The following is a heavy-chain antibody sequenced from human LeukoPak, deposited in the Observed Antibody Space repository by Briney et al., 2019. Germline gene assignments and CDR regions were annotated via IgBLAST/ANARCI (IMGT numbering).Heavy chain of an antibody. V-gene: IGHV1-46*01. D-gene: IGHD3-10*01. CDR2: INPSGGST. J-gene: IGHJ4*02. Sequence: GASVKVSCKASGYTFTSYYMHWVRQAPGQGLEWMGIINPSGGSTSYAQKFQGRVTMTRDTSTSTVYMELSSLRSEDTAVYYCARDLAAPMVRGVIDYWGQGTLVTVSS. CDR1: GYTFTSYY. CDR3: ARDLAAPMVRGVIDY.